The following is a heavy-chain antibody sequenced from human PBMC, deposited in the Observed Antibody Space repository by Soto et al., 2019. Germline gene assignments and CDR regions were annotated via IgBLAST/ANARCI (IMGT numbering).Heavy chain of an antibody. CDR1: GYTFTSYY. V-gene: IGHV1-46*01. Sequence: ASVKVSCKASGYTFTSYYMHWVRQAPGQGLEWMGIINPSGGTTSYAQKFQGRVTITTDKSTSTAYMELSSLRSEDTAVYYCAREGGYYYGMDVWGQGTTVTVSS. D-gene: IGHD2-15*01. CDR3: AREGGYYYGMDV. CDR2: INPSGGTT. J-gene: IGHJ6*02.